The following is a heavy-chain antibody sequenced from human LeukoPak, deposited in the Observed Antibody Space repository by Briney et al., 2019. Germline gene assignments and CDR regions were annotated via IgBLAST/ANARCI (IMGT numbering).Heavy chain of an antibody. V-gene: IGHV1-46*01. J-gene: IGHJ6*02. CDR2: INPTGGST. CDR1: GYTFTNYY. D-gene: IGHD6-19*01. CDR3: ARANFEAVAGTYRYYGMDV. Sequence: GASVKVSCKASGYTFTNYYIHWVRQAPGQGLELMGIINPTGGSTTYAQKFQGRVTMTRDTSTSTVYMDLSSLRFEDTAVYYCARANFEAVAGTYRYYGMDVWGQGTTVTVSS.